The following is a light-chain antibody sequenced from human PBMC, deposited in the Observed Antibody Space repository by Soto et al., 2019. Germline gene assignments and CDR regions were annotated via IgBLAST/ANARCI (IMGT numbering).Light chain of an antibody. CDR1: QSVSNN. CDR3: QQYYSWPFT. CDR2: GAS. J-gene: IGKJ3*01. Sequence: EIVLTQSPATLSVFPGEKATLSCGASQSVSNNLAWYHQKPGQAPRPLIYGASTRATVVPARFSGSGSGTEFTLPISSLQSEDSAIYYCQQYYSWPFTFCPGTKVAIE. V-gene: IGKV3-15*01.